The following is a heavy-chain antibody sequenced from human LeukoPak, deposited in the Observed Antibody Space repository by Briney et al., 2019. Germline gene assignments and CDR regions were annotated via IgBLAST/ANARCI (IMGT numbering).Heavy chain of an antibody. D-gene: IGHD3-22*01. V-gene: IGHV3-48*03. Sequence: GGSLRLSCAASGFTFSSYEMNWVRQAPGKGLEWVSYISSSGSTIYYADSVKGRFTISRDNAKNSLYLQMNSLRAEDTAVYYCAREGYDSSGYFSYFDYWGQGTLVTVSS. CDR1: GFTFSSYE. CDR3: AREGYDSSGYFSYFDY. J-gene: IGHJ4*02. CDR2: ISSSGSTI.